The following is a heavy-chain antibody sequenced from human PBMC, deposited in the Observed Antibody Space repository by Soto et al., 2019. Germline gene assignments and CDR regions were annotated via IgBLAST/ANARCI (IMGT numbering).Heavy chain of an antibody. CDR2: IYYSGST. Sequence: SETLSLTCTVSGGSISSGGYYWSWIRQHPGKGLEWIRYIYYSGSTYYNPSLKSRVTISVDTSKNQFSLKLSSVTAADTAVYYCARGRHYYGSGAGMDVWGQGTTVTVSS. CDR3: ARGRHYYGSGAGMDV. V-gene: IGHV4-31*03. J-gene: IGHJ6*02. D-gene: IGHD3-10*01. CDR1: GGSISSGGYY.